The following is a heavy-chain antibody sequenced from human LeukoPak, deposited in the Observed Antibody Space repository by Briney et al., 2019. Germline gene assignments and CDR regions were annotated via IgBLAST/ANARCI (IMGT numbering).Heavy chain of an antibody. J-gene: IGHJ4*02. CDR3: ANGDSSTWYETGDY. D-gene: IGHD6-13*01. Sequence: GGSLRLSCAASGFTFSSYEMNWVRQAPGKGLEWVSYISSSGSTIYYADSVKGRFTISRDNAKNSLYLQMNSLRAEDTAVYYCANGDSSTWYETGDYWGQGTLVTVSS. V-gene: IGHV3-48*03. CDR1: GFTFSSYE. CDR2: ISSSGSTI.